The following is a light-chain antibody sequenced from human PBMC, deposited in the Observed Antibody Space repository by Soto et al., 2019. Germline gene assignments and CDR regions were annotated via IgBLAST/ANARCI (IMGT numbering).Light chain of an antibody. CDR2: AAS. CDR1: QNIDNY. V-gene: IGKV1-39*01. CDR3: QQNFSVPPT. Sequence: DMQMTQSPSSLSVSVGARVTITCRAGQNIDNYVNWYQQRPGDAPKLLIYAASTLQTGVPSRFTGSGYGTDFTLTISSLQPKDYATYYCQQNFSVPPTVGKGTTLEIK. J-gene: IGKJ2*01.